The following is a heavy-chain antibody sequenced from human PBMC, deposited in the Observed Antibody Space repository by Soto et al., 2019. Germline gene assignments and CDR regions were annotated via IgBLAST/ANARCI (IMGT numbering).Heavy chain of an antibody. Sequence: QVQLVQSGAEVKKPGASVKVSCKASGYTFTSYDINWVRQATGQGLEWMGWMNPNSVNKGYALKSQVRITKTRNHSINTAYMELSSVESDDTAVYYCAKVRESYYGDYVLWYWGQGTLVTVSS. V-gene: IGHV1-8*01. CDR3: AKVRESYYGDYVLWY. J-gene: IGHJ4*02. D-gene: IGHD4-17*01. CDR2: MNPNSVNK. CDR1: GYTFTSYD.